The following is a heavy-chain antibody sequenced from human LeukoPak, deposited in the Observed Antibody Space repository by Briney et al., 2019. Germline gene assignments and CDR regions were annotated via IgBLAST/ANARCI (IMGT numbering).Heavy chain of an antibody. Sequence: QPGGSLRLSCAATGFTFSNFAMHWVRQAPGKGLEWVAVVSYDGSYKYYADSVKGRFTISRDNSKNTLYLQMNSLRAEDTAVYYCAKSLDSAYWGQGTLVTVSS. CDR3: AKSLDSAY. V-gene: IGHV3-30*04. CDR2: VSYDGSYK. J-gene: IGHJ4*02. CDR1: GFTFSNFA.